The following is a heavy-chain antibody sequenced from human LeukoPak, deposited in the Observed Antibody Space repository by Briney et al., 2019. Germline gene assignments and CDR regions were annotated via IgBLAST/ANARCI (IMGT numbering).Heavy chain of an antibody. CDR3: ARAYSGSYPDFDY. CDR2: ISSSSSYT. Sequence: PGGSLRLSCAASGFTFRDYYMSWIRQAPGKGLEWVSHISSSSSYTNYADSVKGRFTISRDNAKNSLYLQMNSLRAEDTAVYYCARAYSGSYPDFDYWGQGTLVTVSS. CDR1: GFTFRDYY. V-gene: IGHV3-11*03. D-gene: IGHD1-26*01. J-gene: IGHJ4*02.